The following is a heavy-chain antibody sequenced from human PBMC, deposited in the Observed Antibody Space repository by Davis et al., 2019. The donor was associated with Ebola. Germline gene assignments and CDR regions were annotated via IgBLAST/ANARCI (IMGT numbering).Heavy chain of an antibody. CDR3: ARHGSWNFDY. CDR1: GFTFTRNW. J-gene: IGHJ4*02. V-gene: IGHV3-7*01. CDR2: IKEDGSQT. Sequence: GESLKISCSASGFTFTRNWMRWVRQAPGKGLEWVANIKEDGSQTYYVDSVKGRFTISRDNARNSLYLQMNSLRVEDTATYYCARHGSWNFDYWGQGTLVTVSS. D-gene: IGHD1-26*01.